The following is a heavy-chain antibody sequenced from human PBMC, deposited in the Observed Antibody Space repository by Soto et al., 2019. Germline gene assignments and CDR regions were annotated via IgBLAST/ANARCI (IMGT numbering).Heavy chain of an antibody. CDR1: VGSISSGGYY. D-gene: IGHD2-2*02. Sequence: QVQLHESGPGLVKPSQTLSLTCTVSVGSISSGGYYWSWIRQHPGKVLEWIGYIYYSGSTYYNPSFKSRVTISVDTSKNQFSLKLSSVTAADTAVYYCARAPADIVVVPAAIVYYYYYMDVGGKGTTVTVSS. J-gene: IGHJ6*03. CDR3: ARAPADIVVVPAAIVYYYYYMDV. V-gene: IGHV4-31*03. CDR2: IYYSGST.